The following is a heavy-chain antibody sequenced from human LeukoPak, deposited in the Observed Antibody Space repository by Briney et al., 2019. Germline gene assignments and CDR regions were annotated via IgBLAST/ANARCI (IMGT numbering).Heavy chain of an antibody. CDR3: ARKRYDILTGGGAFDI. CDR2: IYSGGST. J-gene: IGHJ3*02. Sequence: GGSLRLSCAASGFTVSSNYMSWVRQAPGKGLEWVPVIYSGGSTYYADSVKGRFTISTDNSKNTLYLQMNSLRAEDTAVYYCARKRYDILTGGGAFDIWGQGTMVTVSS. CDR1: GFTVSSNY. D-gene: IGHD3-9*01. V-gene: IGHV3-53*01.